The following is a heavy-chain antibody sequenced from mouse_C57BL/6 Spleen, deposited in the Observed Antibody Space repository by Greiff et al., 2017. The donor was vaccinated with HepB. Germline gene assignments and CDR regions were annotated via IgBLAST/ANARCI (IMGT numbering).Heavy chain of an antibody. CDR1: GYTFTSYW. Sequence: QVQLQQPGAELVRPGPSVKLSCKASGYTFTSYWMHWVKQRPGQGLEWIGVIDPSDSYTNYNQKFKGKATLTVDTSSSTAYMQLSSLTSEDSAVYYCARDDGYYFDYWGQGTTLTVSS. CDR2: IDPSDSYT. J-gene: IGHJ2*01. CDR3: ARDDGYYFDY. V-gene: IGHV1-59*01.